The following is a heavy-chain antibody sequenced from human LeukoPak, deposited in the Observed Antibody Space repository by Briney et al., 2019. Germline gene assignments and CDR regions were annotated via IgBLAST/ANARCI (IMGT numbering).Heavy chain of an antibody. CDR3: ARDRGRIESVYSSSWADAFDI. CDR1: GYTFTSYG. CDR2: ISAYNGNT. V-gene: IGHV1-18*01. D-gene: IGHD6-13*01. J-gene: IGHJ3*02. Sequence: ASVKVSCKASGYTFTSYGISWVRQAPGQGLEWMGWISAYNGNTNYAQKLQGGATMTTDTSTSTAYMELRSLRSDDTAVYYCARDRGRIESVYSSSWADAFDIWGQGTMVTVSS.